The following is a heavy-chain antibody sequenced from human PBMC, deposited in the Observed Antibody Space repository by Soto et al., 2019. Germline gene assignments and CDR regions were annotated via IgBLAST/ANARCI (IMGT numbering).Heavy chain of an antibody. CDR2: SRNRVNSHTT. Sequence: EVQLVESGGGLVQPGGSLRLSCAASGFTFSDHYMDWVRQAPGKGLEWVARSRNRVNSHTTEYAASVKGRFTISRDESKSSLYLQMNILKIEDTAVYYCTRGLLGGAPSYTFHGMDVWGQATTVTVSS. V-gene: IGHV3-72*01. CDR3: TRGLLGGAPSYTFHGMDV. D-gene: IGHD1-26*01. CDR1: GFTFSDHY. J-gene: IGHJ6*01.